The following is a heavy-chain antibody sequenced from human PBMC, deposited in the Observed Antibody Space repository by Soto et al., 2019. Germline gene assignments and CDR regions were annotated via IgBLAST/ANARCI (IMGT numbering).Heavy chain of an antibody. Sequence: GGSLRLSCAASGFTFSSYAMSWVRQAPGKGLEWVSAISGSGGSTYYADSVKGRFTISRDNSKNTLYLQMNSLRAEDTAVYYCAKPLMTTVVTVTDDAFDIWGQGTMVTVSS. J-gene: IGHJ3*02. CDR1: GFTFSSYA. V-gene: IGHV3-23*01. D-gene: IGHD4-17*01. CDR3: AKPLMTTVVTVTDDAFDI. CDR2: ISGSGGST.